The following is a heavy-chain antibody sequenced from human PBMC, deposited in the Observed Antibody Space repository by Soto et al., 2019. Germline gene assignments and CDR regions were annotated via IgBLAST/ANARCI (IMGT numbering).Heavy chain of an antibody. V-gene: IGHV3-23*01. J-gene: IGHJ6*01. CDR2: ISGIDGST. D-gene: IGHD2-8*02. CDR3: VKDWTGDTCPCMDV. Sequence: EVQLLESGGGLVQPGGSLRLSCAASGFTFNNYAMTWVRQAPGKGLEWVSTISGIDGSTYYADSVKGRLTISRDNSKNALYLQMSSLRAEDTALYYCVKDWTGDTCPCMDVWGQGTTVTVSS. CDR1: GFTFNNYA.